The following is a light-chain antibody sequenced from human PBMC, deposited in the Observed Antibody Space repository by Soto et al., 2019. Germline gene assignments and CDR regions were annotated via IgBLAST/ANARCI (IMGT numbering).Light chain of an antibody. CDR1: QSPLHSNGNTY. J-gene: IGKJ4*01. CDR2: SVS. CDR3: MNAVQTLT. V-gene: IGKV2-28*01. Sequence: DIVMTQSPLSLAVTLGEPASISCRSSQSPLHSNGNTYLDWYLQKPGQSPQLLIYSVSFRASGVHDRVSGSGSDTDFTLKISRVEAEDVGVYYCMNAVQTLTFGGGTRVEIK.